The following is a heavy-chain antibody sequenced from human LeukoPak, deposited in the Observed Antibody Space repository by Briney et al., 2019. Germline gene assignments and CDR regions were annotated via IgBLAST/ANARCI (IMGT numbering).Heavy chain of an antibody. Sequence: SQTLSLTCTVSGGSISSGSYFWSWIRQPAGKGLELIGRIYTSGSTNNNHSLKIRFPISVDTSKNHFSMKLTSVTAADTAVYYCARVGGGPDYWGQGTLVTVSS. CDR3: ARVGGGPDY. CDR1: GGSISSGSYF. D-gene: IGHD2-15*01. J-gene: IGHJ4*02. CDR2: IYTSGST. V-gene: IGHV4-61*02.